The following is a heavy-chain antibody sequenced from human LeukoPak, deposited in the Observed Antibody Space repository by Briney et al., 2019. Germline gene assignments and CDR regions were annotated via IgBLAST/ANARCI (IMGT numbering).Heavy chain of an antibody. D-gene: IGHD2-2*01. V-gene: IGHV3-21*01. Sequence: GGSLRLSCAASGFAFSDSSMNWVLQVPGTGLEWVSSITGSSDFMSYGASVKGRFTVSRDNAKNSIYLHMNSLRVEDTAVYYCARGLVPAAFDFWGQGTLVTVSS. CDR1: GFAFSDSS. CDR3: ARGLVPAAFDF. CDR2: ITGSSDFM. J-gene: IGHJ4*02.